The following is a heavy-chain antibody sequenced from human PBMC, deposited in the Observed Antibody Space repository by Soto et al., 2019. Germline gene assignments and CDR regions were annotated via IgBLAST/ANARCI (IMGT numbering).Heavy chain of an antibody. CDR3: ARWGTTGGLDV. Sequence: QVQLVESGGGVVQPGTSLRVSCVASGFTFRSYVIHWVRQAPGKGLEWVALTSYDGSNKYYGDSVRGRFTIYRDNSRNTVELQMDRLTVEDTALYYCARWGTTGGLDVWGQGTLVSVSS. J-gene: IGHJ1*01. V-gene: IGHV3-30*19. D-gene: IGHD3-16*01. CDR1: GFTFRSYV. CDR2: TSYDGSNK.